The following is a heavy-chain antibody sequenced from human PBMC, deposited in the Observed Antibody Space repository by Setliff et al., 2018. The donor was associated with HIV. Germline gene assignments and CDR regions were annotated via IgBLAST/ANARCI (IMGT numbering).Heavy chain of an antibody. V-gene: IGHV1-69*06. Sequence: GASVKVSCKASGDTFSSYAISWVRQAPGQGLEWMGRIIPIFGTANYAQKFQGRVTITADKSTSTAYMELSSLRSEDTAVYYCARNPQPTGTPDYYYYYYMDVWGKGTTVTVSS. D-gene: IGHD1-1*01. J-gene: IGHJ6*03. CDR2: IIPIFGTA. CDR3: ARNPQPTGTPDYYYYYYMDV. CDR1: GDTFSSYA.